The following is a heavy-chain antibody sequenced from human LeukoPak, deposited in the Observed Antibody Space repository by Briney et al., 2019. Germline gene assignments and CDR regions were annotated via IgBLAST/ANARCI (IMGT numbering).Heavy chain of an antibody. CDR1: GYTFTGYY. J-gene: IGHJ4*02. Sequence: ASVKVSCKASGYTFTGYYMHWVRQAPGQGLEWMGWINPNSGGTNYAQKFQGRVTMTRDTSISIAYMELSRLRSDDTAEYYCARGSPDIVVVPAVIGVDYWGQGTLVTVSS. V-gene: IGHV1-2*02. CDR3: ARGSPDIVVVPAVIGVDY. CDR2: INPNSGGT. D-gene: IGHD2-2*02.